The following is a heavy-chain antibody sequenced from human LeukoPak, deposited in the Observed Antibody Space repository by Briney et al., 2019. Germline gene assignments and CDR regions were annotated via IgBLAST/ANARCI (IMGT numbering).Heavy chain of an antibody. CDR3: ARDAITMVRGVIITWGYYYYMDV. CDR2: INPNSGGT. Sequence: ASVKVSCKASGYTFTGYYMHWVRQAPGQGLEWMGWINPNSGGTNYAQKFQGRVTMTRDTSISTAYMELSRLRSDDTAVYYCARDAITMVRGVIITWGYYYYMDVWGKGTTVTVSS. D-gene: IGHD3-10*01. V-gene: IGHV1-2*02. J-gene: IGHJ6*03. CDR1: GYTFTGYY.